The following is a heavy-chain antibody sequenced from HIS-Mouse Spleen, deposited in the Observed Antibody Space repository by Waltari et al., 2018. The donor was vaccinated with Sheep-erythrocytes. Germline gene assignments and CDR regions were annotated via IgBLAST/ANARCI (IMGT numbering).Heavy chain of an antibody. J-gene: IGHJ3*02. D-gene: IGHD6-13*01. CDR1: GYTFTGYY. CDR3: ARGRIAAAVYAFDI. V-gene: IGHV1-2*02. Sequence: QVQLVQSGAEVKKPGASVKVSCKASGYTFTGYYMHWVRQAPGQGLEWMGWNNPNSGGTNSEQKLKGRVTMTRDTSISTAYMELSRLRSDDTAVYYCARGRIAAAVYAFDIWGQGTMVTVSS. CDR2: NNPNSGGT.